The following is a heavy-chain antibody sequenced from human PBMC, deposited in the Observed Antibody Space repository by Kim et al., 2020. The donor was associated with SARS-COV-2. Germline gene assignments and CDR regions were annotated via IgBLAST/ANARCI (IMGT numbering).Heavy chain of an antibody. CDR1: GYTFSSYY. V-gene: IGHV1-46*01. CDR2: INPSGGGT. J-gene: IGHJ6*02. CDR3: ARVVTMPRGIIITDRGGMGV. Sequence: ASVKVSCKASGYTFSSYYMHWVRQAPGQGLEWMGIINPSGGGTTYAQKFQGRVTMTRDTSTRTVYMELSSLTSEDTAVYYCARVVTMPRGIIITDRGGMGVWGQGTTVTVYS. D-gene: IGHD3-10*01.